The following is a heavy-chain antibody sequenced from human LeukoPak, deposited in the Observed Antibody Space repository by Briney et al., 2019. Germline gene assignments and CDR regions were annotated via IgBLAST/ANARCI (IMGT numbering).Heavy chain of an antibody. CDR2: ISGSGGST. J-gene: IGHJ4*02. D-gene: IGHD5-18*01. CDR3: AKTGYSYGYFDY. V-gene: IGHV3-23*01. CDR1: GFTFSSYA. Sequence: GGSLRLSCAASGFTFSSYAMSWVRQAPGKGLEWVSAISGSGGSTYYADSVKGRFTISRDNSKNTLYLRMNSLRAEDTAVYYCAKTGYSYGYFDYWGQGILVTVSS.